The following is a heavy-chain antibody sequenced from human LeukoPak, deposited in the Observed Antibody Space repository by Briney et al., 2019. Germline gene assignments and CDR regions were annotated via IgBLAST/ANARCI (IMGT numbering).Heavy chain of an antibody. Sequence: GGSLRLSCTASGFTFSSYSINWVRQAPGKGLERVSYISSGSGTIYYADSVKGRFTTSRDNAKNSLYLQMNGLNAEDTAVYYCARDRRSMDYWGQGTLVTVSS. CDR2: ISSGSGTI. J-gene: IGHJ4*02. CDR3: ARDRRSMDY. CDR1: GFTFSSYS. V-gene: IGHV3-48*01. D-gene: IGHD2-21*01.